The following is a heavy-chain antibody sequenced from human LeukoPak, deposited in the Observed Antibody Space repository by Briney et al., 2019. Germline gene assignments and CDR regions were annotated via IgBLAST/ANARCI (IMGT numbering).Heavy chain of an antibody. J-gene: IGHJ5*02. Sequence: AQTLSLTCTVSGGSISSGDYYWSWIRQPPGKGLEWIGYIYYSGSTYYNPSLKSRVTISVDMSKNQFSLKLSSVTAADTAVYYCAGGSGSYWGGWLDPWGQGTLVTVSS. CDR1: GGSISSGDYY. CDR3: AGGSGSYWGGWLDP. V-gene: IGHV4-30-4*01. CDR2: IYYSGST. D-gene: IGHD3-10*01.